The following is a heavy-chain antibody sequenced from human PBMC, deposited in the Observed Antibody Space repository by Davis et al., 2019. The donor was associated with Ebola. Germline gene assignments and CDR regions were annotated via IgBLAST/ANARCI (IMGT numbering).Heavy chain of an antibody. J-gene: IGHJ5*02. CDR3: VAEYGDYAARFDP. Sequence: MPSETLSLTCAVYGGSFSGYYWSWIRQPPGKGLEWIGEINHSGSTNYNPSLKSRVTISVDTSKNQFSLKLSSVTAADTAVYYCVAEYGDYAARFDPWGQGTLVTVSS. D-gene: IGHD4-17*01. CDR2: INHSGST. CDR1: GGSFSGYY. V-gene: IGHV4-34*01.